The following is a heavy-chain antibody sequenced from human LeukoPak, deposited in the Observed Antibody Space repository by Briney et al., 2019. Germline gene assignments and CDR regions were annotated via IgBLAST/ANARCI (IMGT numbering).Heavy chain of an antibody. CDR1: GGSITSAGYS. D-gene: IGHD2-2*01. Sequence: PSETPSLTCTVSGGSITSAGYSWGWIRQPAGKGLEWIGRIYSSGSTNSNPSLKSRVTISVDTSKNQFSLKLSSVTAADTAVYYCARGYCTSTSCSENRYYFDSWGQGTLVTVSS. J-gene: IGHJ4*02. CDR2: IYSSGST. V-gene: IGHV4-61*02. CDR3: ARGYCTSTSCSENRYYFDS.